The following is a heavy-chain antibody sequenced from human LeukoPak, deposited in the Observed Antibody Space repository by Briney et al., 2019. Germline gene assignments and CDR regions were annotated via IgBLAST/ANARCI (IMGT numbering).Heavy chain of an antibody. CDR2: IYYSGST. CDR1: GGSISSSSYY. CDR3: ARGPWVRGVRFDY. V-gene: IGHV4-39*07. Sequence: SETLSLTCTVSGGSISSSSYYWGWIRQPPGKGLEWIGSIYYSGSTYYNPSLKSRVTISVDTSKNQFSLKLSSVTAADTAVYYCARGPWVRGVRFDYWGQGTLVTVSS. J-gene: IGHJ4*02. D-gene: IGHD3-10*01.